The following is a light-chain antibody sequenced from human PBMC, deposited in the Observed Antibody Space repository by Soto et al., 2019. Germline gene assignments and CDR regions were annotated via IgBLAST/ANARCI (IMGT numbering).Light chain of an antibody. Sequence: DIVMTQSPDSLAVSLGERATINCKSSQSVLHTSYNKNYLAWYQQKPGHPPKVLIYWASTRESGVPDRFSGSGSGTDFTLTISDLQPADVVVYYYQPSYNSPLTFGGGTNVEIK. V-gene: IGKV4-1*01. CDR3: QPSYNSPLT. CDR2: WAS. J-gene: IGKJ4*01. CDR1: QSVLHTSYNKNY.